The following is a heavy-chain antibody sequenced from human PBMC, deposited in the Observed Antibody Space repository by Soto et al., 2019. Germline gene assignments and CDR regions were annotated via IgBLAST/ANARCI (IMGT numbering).Heavy chain of an antibody. CDR3: ARGLPGILTYYYDSSGHDDAFDI. D-gene: IGHD3-22*01. CDR1: GYSFTSYW. CDR2: IYPGDSDT. V-gene: IGHV5-51*01. J-gene: IGHJ3*02. Sequence: GESLKISCKGSGYSFTSYWIGWVRQMPGKGLEWMGIIYPGDSDTRYSPSFQGQVTISADKSISTAYLQWSRLKASDAAMYYCARGLPGILTYYYDSSGHDDAFDIWGQGTMVTVS.